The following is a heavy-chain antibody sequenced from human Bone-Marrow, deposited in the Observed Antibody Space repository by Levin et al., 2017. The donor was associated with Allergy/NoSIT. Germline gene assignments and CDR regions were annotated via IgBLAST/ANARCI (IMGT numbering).Heavy chain of an antibody. CDR2: ISSSSSYI. V-gene: IGHV3-21*01. J-gene: IGHJ3*02. CDR1: GFTFSGYT. CDR3: ARDKRGAAFDI. D-gene: IGHD6-25*01. Sequence: GESLKISCAASGFTFSGYTMNWVRQAPGKGLEWVSSISSSSSYIYYADSVKGRFTISRNNAKTSLYLQMNSLRAEDTAVYYCARDKRGAAFDIWGQGTMVTVSS.